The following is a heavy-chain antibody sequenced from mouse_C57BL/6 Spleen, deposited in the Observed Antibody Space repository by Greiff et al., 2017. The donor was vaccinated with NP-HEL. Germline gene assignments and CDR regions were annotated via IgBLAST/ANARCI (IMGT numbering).Heavy chain of an antibody. D-gene: IGHD1-3*01. J-gene: IGHJ4*01. CDR2: IHPNSGST. V-gene: IGHV1-64*01. CDR3: ARRGSSDYYAMDY. Sequence: QVHVKQSGAELVKPGASVKLSCKASGYTFTSYWMHWVKQRPGQGLEWIGMIHPNSGSTNYNEKFKSKATLTVDKSSSTAYMQLSSLTSEDSAVYYCARRGSSDYYAMDYWGQGTSVTVSS. CDR1: GYTFTSYW.